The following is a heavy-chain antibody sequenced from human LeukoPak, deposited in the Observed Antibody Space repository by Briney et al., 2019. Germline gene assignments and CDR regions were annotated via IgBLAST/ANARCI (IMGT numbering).Heavy chain of an antibody. CDR2: ISGDGGTS. Sequence: GGSLRLSCADSGFTLGAYAMNWVRQAPGKGLEWVSVISGDGGTSYHAHSVKGRFTISRDDSKNTLYLQMKSLRVEDTAVYYCARARSGFAMASWLDSWGQGTLVIVSS. J-gene: IGHJ4*02. CDR1: GFTLGAYA. V-gene: IGHV3-23*01. D-gene: IGHD5-24*01. CDR3: ARARSGFAMASWLDS.